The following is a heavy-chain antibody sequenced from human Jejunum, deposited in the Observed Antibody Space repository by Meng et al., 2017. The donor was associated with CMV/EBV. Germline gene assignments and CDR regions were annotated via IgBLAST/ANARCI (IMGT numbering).Heavy chain of an antibody. CDR1: RTKSH. J-gene: IGHJ4*02. V-gene: IGHV4-39*01. D-gene: IGHD3-10*01. Sequence: RTKSHGGWIRQPPGQWLEVIASIYYSGNTYYDPTLKSRATRSVDTSKNQFSLKLTSVTAADTAVYYCARRTATYVYGSGSYSPFDNWGQGTLVTVSS. CDR2: IYYSGNT. CDR3: ARRTATYVYGSGSYSPFDN.